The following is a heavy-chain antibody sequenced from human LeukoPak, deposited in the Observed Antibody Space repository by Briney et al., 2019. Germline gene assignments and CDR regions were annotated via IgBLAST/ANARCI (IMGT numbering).Heavy chain of an antibody. Sequence: GGSLRLSCAASGFTFSSYAMSWVLQAPGKGLEWVSAISGCGGSTYYADSVKGRFTISRDNSKNTLYLQMNSLRAEDTAVYYCAKAPFQLLKKGYFDYWGQGTLVTVSS. V-gene: IGHV3-23*01. CDR2: ISGCGGST. CDR3: AKAPFQLLKKGYFDY. CDR1: GFTFSSYA. D-gene: IGHD2-2*01. J-gene: IGHJ4*02.